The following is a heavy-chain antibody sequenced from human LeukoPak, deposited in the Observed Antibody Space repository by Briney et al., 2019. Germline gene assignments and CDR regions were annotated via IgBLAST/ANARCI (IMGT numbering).Heavy chain of an antibody. J-gene: IGHJ6*03. CDR2: IIPIFGTA. CDR1: GGTFSSYA. D-gene: IGHD3-9*01. CDR3: ARDSYDILTGRNYYYMDV. V-gene: IGHV1-69*13. Sequence: ASVKVSCKASGGTFSSYAISWVRQAPGQGLEWMGGIIPIFGTANYAQKFQGRVTITADESTSTAYMELSSLRSEDTAVYYCARDSYDILTGRNYYYMDVWGKGTTVTVSS.